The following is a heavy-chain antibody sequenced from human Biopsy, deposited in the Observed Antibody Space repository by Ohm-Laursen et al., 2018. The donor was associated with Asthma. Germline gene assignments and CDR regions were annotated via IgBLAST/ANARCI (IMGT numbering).Heavy chain of an antibody. CDR2: IYYSGST. J-gene: IGHJ4*02. CDR1: YGSITSVGYY. Sequence: SQTLSLTSTVSYGSITSVGYYWTWIRQPQGKGLEWIGFIYYSGSTYYNPSLKSRVSISIDTSKNQFSLKLSSVTAADTAVYYCARAQDYYVSRDYYRSFDYWGQGTLVTVSS. V-gene: IGHV4-31*03. D-gene: IGHD3-22*01. CDR3: ARAQDYYVSRDYYRSFDY.